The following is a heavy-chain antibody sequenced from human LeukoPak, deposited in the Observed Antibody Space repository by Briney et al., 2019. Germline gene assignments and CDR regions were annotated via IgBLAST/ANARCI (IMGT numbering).Heavy chain of an antibody. V-gene: IGHV1-24*01. J-gene: IGHJ2*01. D-gene: IGHD3-22*01. CDR1: GYTLTELS. Sequence: ASVKVSCKVSGYTLTELSMHWVRQAPGKGLEWMGGFDPEDGETIYAQKFQGGVTMTEDTSTDTAYMELSSLRAEDTAVYYCAKEGSVITMIVVVKGYFDLWGRGALVTVSS. CDR2: FDPEDGET. CDR3: AKEGSVITMIVVVKGYFDL.